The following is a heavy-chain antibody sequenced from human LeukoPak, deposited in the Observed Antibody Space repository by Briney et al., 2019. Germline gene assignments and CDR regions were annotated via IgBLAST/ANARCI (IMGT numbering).Heavy chain of an antibody. CDR3: ARVYGSGWYGDPYAFDI. Sequence: GGSLRLSCAASGFTFSDYYMSWIRQAPGKGLEWVSYINSGSSYTNYADSVKGRFTISRDNAKNSLYLQMNSLRAEDTAVYYCARVYGSGWYGDPYAFDIWGQGTMVTLSS. J-gene: IGHJ3*02. CDR1: GFTFSDYY. CDR2: INSGSSYT. D-gene: IGHD6-19*01. V-gene: IGHV3-11*05.